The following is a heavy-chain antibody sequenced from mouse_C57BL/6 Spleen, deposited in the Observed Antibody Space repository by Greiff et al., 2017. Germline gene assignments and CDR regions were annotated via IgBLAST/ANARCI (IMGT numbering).Heavy chain of an antibody. CDR1: GFSLSPFGMG. CDR3: ARTYDYDGPWFAD. J-gene: IGHJ3*01. V-gene: IGHV8-8*01. Sequence: QVTLKESGPGILQPSQTLSLTCSFSGFSLSPFGMGVGWIRQPSGKGLELLAHIWWDGDKYYNPALKRLLTISKATSTNPVFLKFANVNTADTATYDCARTYDYDGPWFADWGQGTLVTVSA. D-gene: IGHD2-4*01. CDR2: IWWDGDK.